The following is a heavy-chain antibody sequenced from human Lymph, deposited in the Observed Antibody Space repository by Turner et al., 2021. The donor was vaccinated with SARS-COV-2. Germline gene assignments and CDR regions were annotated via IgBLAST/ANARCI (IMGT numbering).Heavy chain of an antibody. CDR2: INPSGGST. J-gene: IGHJ5*02. V-gene: IGHV1-46*01. CDR3: ARDSAFLPSKNWFDP. Sequence: QVQLVQSGAEVKKPGASVKVSCKASRYTFTSYYMHWVRQASGQGLEWMGIINPSGGSTSYAQKFQVRVTMTSDTSTSTVYMELSSLRSEDTSVYYCARDSAFLPSKNWFDPWGQGTLVTVSS. D-gene: IGHD1-26*01. CDR1: RYTFTSYY.